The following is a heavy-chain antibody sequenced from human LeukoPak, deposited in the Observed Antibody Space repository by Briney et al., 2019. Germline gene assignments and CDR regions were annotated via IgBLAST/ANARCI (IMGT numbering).Heavy chain of an antibody. J-gene: IGHJ4*02. CDR1: GYTFTSYA. CDR3: ARVPYYDSSGYDYPIDY. CDR2: TNAGNGNT. V-gene: IGHV1-3*01. D-gene: IGHD3-22*01. Sequence: ASVKVSCKASGYTFTSYAMHWVRQAPGQRLEWMGWTNAGNGNTKYSQKFQGRVTITRDTSASTAYMELSSLRSEDTAVYYCARVPYYDSSGYDYPIDYWGQGTLVTVSS.